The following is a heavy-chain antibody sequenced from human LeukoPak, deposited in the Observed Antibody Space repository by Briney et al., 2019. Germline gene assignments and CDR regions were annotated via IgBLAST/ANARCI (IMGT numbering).Heavy chain of an antibody. CDR3: AREPGTDYRKYYFDY. D-gene: IGHD3/OR15-3a*01. Sequence: GGSLRLSCAASGFTVSSNYMSWVRQAPGMGLEWVSVIYSGGTTYYADSVKGRFTISRDNSKNMLYLQMNSPRAEDTAVYYCAREPGTDYRKYYFDYWSQGTLVTVSS. V-gene: IGHV3-53*01. CDR2: IYSGGTT. J-gene: IGHJ4*02. CDR1: GFTVSSNY.